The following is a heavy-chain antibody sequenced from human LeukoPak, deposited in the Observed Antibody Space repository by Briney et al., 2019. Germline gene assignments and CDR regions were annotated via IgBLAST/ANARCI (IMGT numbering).Heavy chain of an antibody. J-gene: IGHJ1*01. D-gene: IGHD3-22*01. V-gene: IGHV3-74*01. Sequence: PGGSLRLSCAASGFTFSSYWMHWVRQAPGKGLVWVSRIKSDGSTNYADSVKGRFAISRDNAKNTVSLQMNSLRAEDIGVYYCARAPSEIGGYYPEYFRHWGQGTLVTVSS. CDR2: IKSDGST. CDR3: ARAPSEIGGYYPEYFRH. CDR1: GFTFSSYW.